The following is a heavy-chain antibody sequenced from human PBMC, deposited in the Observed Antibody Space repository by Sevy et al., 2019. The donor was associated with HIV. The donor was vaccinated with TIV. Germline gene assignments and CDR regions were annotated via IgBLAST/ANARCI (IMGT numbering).Heavy chain of an antibody. Sequence: SETLSLTCTVSGGSITPYYWSWIRQPPGKGLEWIGFIYYSGSTNYSPSLKSRVTISVDTSNKQFSLNLSAVTAADTAVYYCARGGGVTDYGLDVWGQGTTVTVSS. D-gene: IGHD3-16*01. J-gene: IGHJ6*02. V-gene: IGHV4-59*01. CDR2: IYYSGST. CDR1: GGSITPYY. CDR3: ARGGGVTDYGLDV.